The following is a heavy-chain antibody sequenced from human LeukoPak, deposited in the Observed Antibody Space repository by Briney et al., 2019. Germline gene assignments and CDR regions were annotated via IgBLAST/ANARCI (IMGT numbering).Heavy chain of an antibody. CDR2: IYSGGST. D-gene: IGHD3-10*01. Sequence: GGSLRLSCAASGFTVSSNYMSWVRQAPGKGLEWVSVIYSGGSTYHADSVKGRFTISRDNSKNTLYLQMNSLRAEDTAVYYCARDNPNYYGSGSYSPTWYYGMDVWGQGTTVTVSS. CDR1: GFTVSSNY. J-gene: IGHJ6*02. V-gene: IGHV3-53*01. CDR3: ARDNPNYYGSGSYSPTWYYGMDV.